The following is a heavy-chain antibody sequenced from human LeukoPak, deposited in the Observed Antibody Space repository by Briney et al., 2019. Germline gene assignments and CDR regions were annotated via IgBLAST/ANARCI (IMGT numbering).Heavy chain of an antibody. V-gene: IGHV3-43*02. CDR2: ISEDGGST. Sequence: GGSLRLSCGASGFIFDGHVMHWVRLAPGKGLEWVSLISEDGGSTYYANSVKGRFTISRDNSKNSLYLQMNSLRTEDTALYYCAKKSGAPANFDYWGRGTLVTVSS. CDR1: GFIFDGHV. D-gene: IGHD2-2*01. J-gene: IGHJ4*02. CDR3: AKKSGAPANFDY.